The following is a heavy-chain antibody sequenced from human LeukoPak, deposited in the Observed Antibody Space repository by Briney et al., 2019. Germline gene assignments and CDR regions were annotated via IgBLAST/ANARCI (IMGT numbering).Heavy chain of an antibody. J-gene: IGHJ4*02. CDR3: ARRDASGSFRDY. D-gene: IGHD3-10*01. CDR1: GYRFNNFW. V-gene: IGHV5-51*01. Sequence: GESLKISCKGSGYRFNNFWIGWVRQMPGKGLEWMGIIYPDGSETKYSPSFQGQVTISVDKSITTAYLQWNSLRTSDTAMYYCARRDASGSFRDYWGQGTLVTVSS. CDR2: IYPDGSET.